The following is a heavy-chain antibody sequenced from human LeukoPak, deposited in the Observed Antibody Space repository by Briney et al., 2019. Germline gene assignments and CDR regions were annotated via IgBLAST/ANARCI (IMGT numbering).Heavy chain of an antibody. Sequence: GSSVKVSCKASGGTFSSYAISWVRQAPGQGLEWMGRIIPIFGIANYAQKFQGRVTITADKSTSTAYMELSSLRSEDTAVYYCARGLSYYYDSSDYYPLGMDVWGQGTTVTVSS. CDR2: IIPIFGIA. V-gene: IGHV1-69*04. J-gene: IGHJ6*02. D-gene: IGHD3-22*01. CDR3: ARGLSYYYDSSDYYPLGMDV. CDR1: GGTFSSYA.